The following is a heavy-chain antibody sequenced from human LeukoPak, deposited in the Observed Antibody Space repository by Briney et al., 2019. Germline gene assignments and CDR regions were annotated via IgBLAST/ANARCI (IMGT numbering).Heavy chain of an antibody. CDR1: GFIFISYC. J-gene: IGHJ6*03. Sequence: GGSLRLSCAASGFIFISYCRHGVRQAPAKELEGVAVIWYAGSNKYYADSVKGRFTISRDNSKNTLYLQMNSLRAEDTAVYYCAKDTGYYYYYMDVWGKGTTVTVSS. CDR2: IWYAGSNK. D-gene: IGHD4-11*01. CDR3: AKDTGYYYYYMDV. V-gene: IGHV3-33*06.